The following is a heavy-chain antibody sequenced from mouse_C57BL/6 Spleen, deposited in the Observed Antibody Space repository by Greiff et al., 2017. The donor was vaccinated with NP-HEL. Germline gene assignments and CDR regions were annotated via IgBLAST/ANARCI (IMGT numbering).Heavy chain of an antibody. CDR3: ARGGLRWYFDV. V-gene: IGHV3-6*01. Sequence: EVQLQQSGPGLVKPSQSLSLTCSVTGYSITSGYYWNWIRQFPGNKLEWMGYISYDGSNNYNPSLKNRISITRDTSKNKFFLKLNSVTTEDTATYYCARGGLRWYFDVWGTGTTVTVSS. CDR2: ISYDGSN. D-gene: IGHD1-1*01. CDR1: GYSITSGYY. J-gene: IGHJ1*03.